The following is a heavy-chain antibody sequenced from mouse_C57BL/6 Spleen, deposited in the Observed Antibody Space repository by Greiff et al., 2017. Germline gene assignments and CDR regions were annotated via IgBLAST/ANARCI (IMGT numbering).Heavy chain of an antibody. CDR3: ARRRWLLQYFDV. D-gene: IGHD2-3*01. J-gene: IGHJ1*03. CDR1: GYTFTDYN. Sequence: DVQLQESGPELVKPGASVKIPCKASGYTFTDYNMDWVKQSHGKSLEWIGDINPNNGGTIYNQKFKGKATLTVDRSSSTAYMELRSLTSEDTAVYYCARRRWLLQYFDVWGTGTTVTVSS. V-gene: IGHV1-18*01. CDR2: INPNNGGT.